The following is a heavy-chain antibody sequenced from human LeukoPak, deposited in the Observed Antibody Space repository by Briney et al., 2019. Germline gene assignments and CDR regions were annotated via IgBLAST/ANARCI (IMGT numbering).Heavy chain of an antibody. CDR2: IYTSGST. CDR3: ARDHNDFWSGYIPFDP. V-gene: IGHV4-4*07. CDR1: GGSISSYY. Sequence: SETLSLTCTVSGGSISSYYWSWIRQPARKGLEWIGRIYTSGSTNYNPSLKSRVTMSVDTSKNQFSLKLSSVTAADTAVYYCARDHNDFWSGYIPFDPWGQGTLVTVSS. D-gene: IGHD3-3*01. J-gene: IGHJ5*02.